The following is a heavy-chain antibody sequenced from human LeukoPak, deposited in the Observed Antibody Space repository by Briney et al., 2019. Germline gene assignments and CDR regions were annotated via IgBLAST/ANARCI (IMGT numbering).Heavy chain of an antibody. V-gene: IGHV3-11*01. D-gene: IGHD2-2*01. CDR1: GFTFSDYC. Sequence: GGSLRLSCAASGFTFSDYCMSWIRQAPGKGLEWVSYISSSGSTIYYADSVKGRLTISRDNAKNSLYLQMNSLRAEDTAVYYCARELIVVVPAAIDYYYYYGMDVWGQGTTVTVSS. CDR2: ISSSGSTI. J-gene: IGHJ6*02. CDR3: ARELIVVVPAAIDYYYYYGMDV.